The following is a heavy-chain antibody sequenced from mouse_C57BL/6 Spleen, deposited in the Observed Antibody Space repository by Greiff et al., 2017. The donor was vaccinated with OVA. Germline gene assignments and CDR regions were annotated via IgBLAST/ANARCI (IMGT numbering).Heavy chain of an antibody. CDR2: IYPYNDGT. CDR1: GYTFTSYV. V-gene: IGHV1-14*01. Sequence: EVKLQESGPELVKPGASVKMSCKASGYTFTSYVMHWVKQKPGQGLEWIGYIYPYNDGTKYNEKFKGKATLTSDKSSSTAYMELSSLTSEDSAVYYCARSRDYGGFDYWGQGTTLTVSS. D-gene: IGHD2-4*01. J-gene: IGHJ2*01. CDR3: ARSRDYGGFDY.